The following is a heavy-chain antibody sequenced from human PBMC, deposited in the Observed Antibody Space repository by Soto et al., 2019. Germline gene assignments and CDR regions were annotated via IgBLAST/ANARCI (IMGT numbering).Heavy chain of an antibody. CDR2: IYYSGST. Sequence: SETLSLTCTVSGGSISSYYWSWIRQPPGKGLEWIGYIYYSGSTNYNPSLKSRVTISVDTSKNQFSLKLSSVTAADTAVYYCARESSGGNAHFAFDIWGQGTMVTVSS. J-gene: IGHJ3*02. V-gene: IGHV4-59*01. D-gene: IGHD6-6*01. CDR1: GGSISSYY. CDR3: ARESSGGNAHFAFDI.